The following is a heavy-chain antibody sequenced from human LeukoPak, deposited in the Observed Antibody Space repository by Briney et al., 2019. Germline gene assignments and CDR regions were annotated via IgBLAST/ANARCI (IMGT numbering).Heavy chain of an antibody. J-gene: IGHJ4*02. Sequence: GGSLRLSCAGSGFPFSSDAMNWVRQAPGKGLEWVASISGSTGSTQYADSVKGRFTVSRDNSKNTLYLQMNSLRADDTAVYYCAKDFIGDSHLFDYWGQGTLVTVSS. CDR3: AKDFIGDSHLFDY. V-gene: IGHV3-23*01. CDR1: GFPFSSDA. CDR2: ISGSTGST. D-gene: IGHD2-21*02.